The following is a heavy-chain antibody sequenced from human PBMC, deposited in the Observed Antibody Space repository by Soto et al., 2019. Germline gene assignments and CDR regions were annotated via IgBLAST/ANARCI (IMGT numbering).Heavy chain of an antibody. CDR2: ILYDGSDK. CDR3: AKAGGGFGDFVHH. Sequence: PGGSLRLSCAASGFTFSSYGMHWVRQAPGKGLEWVTGILYDGSDKYYADSVKGRFTISRENSKNTLYRQMNSLRTEDSAVYYCAKAGGGFGDFVHHWGQGTPVTVSS. D-gene: IGHD3-10*01. J-gene: IGHJ4*02. V-gene: IGHV3-30*18. CDR1: GFTFSSYG.